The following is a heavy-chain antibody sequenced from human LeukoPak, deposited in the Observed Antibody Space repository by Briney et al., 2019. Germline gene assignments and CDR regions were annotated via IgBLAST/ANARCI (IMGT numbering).Heavy chain of an antibody. J-gene: IGHJ4*02. CDR1: GFTFSNAW. CDR3: ARDRGRVRGVFDY. CDR2: ISSSGSTI. D-gene: IGHD3-10*01. Sequence: GSLRLSCAASGFTFSNAWMSWVRQAPGKGLEWVSYISSSGSTIYYADSVKGRFTISRDNAKNSLYLQMNSLRAEDTAVYYCARDRGRVRGVFDYWGQGTLVTVSS. V-gene: IGHV3-11*01.